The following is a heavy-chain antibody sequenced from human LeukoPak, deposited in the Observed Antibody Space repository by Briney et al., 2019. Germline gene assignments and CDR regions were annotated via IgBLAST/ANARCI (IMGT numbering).Heavy chain of an antibody. CDR2: IYYSGST. Sequence: SETLSLTCTVSGGSISSYYWSRIRQPPGKGLEWIGYIYYSGSTNYNPSLKSRVTISVDTSKNQFSLKLSSVTAADTAVYYCARDNWNYGSSMDVWGQGTTVTVSS. D-gene: IGHD1-7*01. J-gene: IGHJ6*02. CDR3: ARDNWNYGSSMDV. CDR1: GGSISSYY. V-gene: IGHV4-59*01.